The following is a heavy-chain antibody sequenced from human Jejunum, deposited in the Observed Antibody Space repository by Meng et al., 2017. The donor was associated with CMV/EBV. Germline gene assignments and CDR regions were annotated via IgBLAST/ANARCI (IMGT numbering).Heavy chain of an antibody. J-gene: IGHJ6*02. Sequence: GFNFSTYGMHWVRQAPGKGLEWVAVIWYDGATKYYGDSVEGRFTISRDDSKNTLYLQMNSLRAEDTAVYYCAKDKRTYSYSYGMDVWGQGTTVTVSS. CDR3: AKDKRTYSYSYGMDV. V-gene: IGHV3-33*06. CDR1: GFNFSTYG. D-gene: IGHD1-1*01. CDR2: IWYDGATK.